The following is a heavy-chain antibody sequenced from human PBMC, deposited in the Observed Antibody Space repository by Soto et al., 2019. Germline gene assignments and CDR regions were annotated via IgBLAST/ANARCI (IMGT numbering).Heavy chain of an antibody. CDR2: IYYSGST. V-gene: IGHV4-30-4*01. D-gene: IGHD1-7*01. CDR3: AREQAMYNWNYVRRWFDP. CDR1: GGSISSGDYY. Sequence: QVQLQESGPGLVKPSQTLSLTCTVSGGSISSGDYYWSWIHQPPGKGLEWIGYIYYSGSTYYNPSLKSRVTISVDTSKNQFSLKLSSVTAADTAVYYCAREQAMYNWNYVRRWFDPWGQGTLVTVSS. J-gene: IGHJ5*02.